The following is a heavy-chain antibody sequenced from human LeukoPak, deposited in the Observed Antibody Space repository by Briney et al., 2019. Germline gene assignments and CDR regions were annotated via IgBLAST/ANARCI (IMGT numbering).Heavy chain of an antibody. J-gene: IGHJ4*02. CDR2: INPNSGGT. CDR3: ARGLVTYGDFDY. V-gene: IGHV1-2*02. CDR1: GYAFTGYY. Sequence: ASVKVSCTASGYAFTGYYMHWVRQAPGQGLEWMGWINPNSGGTNYAQKFQGRVTMTRDTSISTAYMELSRLRSDDTAVYYCARGLVTYGDFDYWGQGTLVTVSS. D-gene: IGHD3-9*01.